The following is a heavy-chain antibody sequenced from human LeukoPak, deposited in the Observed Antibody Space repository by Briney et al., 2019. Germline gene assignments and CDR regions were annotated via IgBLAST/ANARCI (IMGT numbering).Heavy chain of an antibody. CDR2: INHSGST. CDR3: ARDAVVPASPLDY. V-gene: IGHV4-34*01. D-gene: IGHD2-2*01. CDR1: GGSFSGYY. J-gene: IGHJ4*02. Sequence: SETLSLTCAVYGGSFSGYYWSWIRQPPGKGLEWIGEINHSGSTNYNPSLKSRVTISVDTSKNQFSLKLTSVTAADTAVYYCARDAVVPASPLDYWGQGTLVTVSS.